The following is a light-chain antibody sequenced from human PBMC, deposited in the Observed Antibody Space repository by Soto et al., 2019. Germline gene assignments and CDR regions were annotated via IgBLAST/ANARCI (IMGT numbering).Light chain of an antibody. J-gene: IGKJ1*01. CDR1: QSVSSSY. CDR2: GAS. Sequence: EIVLTQSPGTLSLSPGERGTLSCRASQSVSSSYLAWYQQKPGQAPRLLIYGASIRATGIPDRFSGSGSGTDFTLTISRLEPEDFAVYYCQQYDTSPVTFGQGTKVEIK. CDR3: QQYDTSPVT. V-gene: IGKV3-20*01.